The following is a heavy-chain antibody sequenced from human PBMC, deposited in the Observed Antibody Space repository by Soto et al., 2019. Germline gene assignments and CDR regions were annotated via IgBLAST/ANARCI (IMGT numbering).Heavy chain of an antibody. CDR3: ARRHYYDSSGYSDY. D-gene: IGHD3-22*01. Sequence: HGESLKISCKGSGYSFTSYWIGWVRQMPGKGLEWMGIIYPGDSDTRYSPSFQGQVTISADKSISTAYLWWSSLKASDTAMYYCARRHYYDSSGYSDYWGQGTLVTVSS. CDR2: IYPGDSDT. V-gene: IGHV5-51*01. CDR1: GYSFTSYW. J-gene: IGHJ4*02.